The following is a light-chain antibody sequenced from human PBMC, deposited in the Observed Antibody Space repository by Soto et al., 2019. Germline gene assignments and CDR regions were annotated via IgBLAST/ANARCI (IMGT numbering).Light chain of an antibody. J-gene: IGKJ5*01. CDR2: DGS. V-gene: IGKV3-20*01. CDR1: QSVSSIY. CDR3: QQYTGPPTT. Sequence: LVLTQSPATLSLSPGETATLSCRASQSVSSIYLGWYQQKPGQAPRLLIYDGSSRATGIPDRFSGSGSGTDFTLTISRLEPEDSAVYFCQQYTGPPTTFGQGTRLEIK.